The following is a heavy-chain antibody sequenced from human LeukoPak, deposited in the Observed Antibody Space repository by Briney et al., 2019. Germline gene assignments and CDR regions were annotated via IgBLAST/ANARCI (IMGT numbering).Heavy chain of an antibody. V-gene: IGHV3-23*01. CDR1: GFTFSSYS. D-gene: IGHD6-13*01. J-gene: IGHJ5*02. CDR3: AKEKDYSSSWFDP. Sequence: GGSLRLSCAASGFTFSSYSMNWVRLAPGKGLEWVSGISGAGGTTYYADSVKGRFTISRDNSKNTLYLQMNSLRAEDTAVYYCAKEKDYSSSWFDPWGQGTLVTVSS. CDR2: ISGAGGTT.